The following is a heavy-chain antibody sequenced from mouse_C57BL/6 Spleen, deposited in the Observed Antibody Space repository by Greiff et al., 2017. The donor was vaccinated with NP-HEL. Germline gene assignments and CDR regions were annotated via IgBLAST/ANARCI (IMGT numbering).Heavy chain of an antibody. J-gene: IGHJ4*01. CDR3: ARSPSGSSSMDY. CDR1: GYTFTSYW. Sequence: VQLQQPGAELVKPGASVKMSCKASGYTFTSYWITWVKQRPGQGLEWIGDIYPGSGSTNYNEKFKSKATLTVDTSSSTAYMQLSSLTSEDSAVYYCARSPSGSSSMDYWGQGTSVTVSS. D-gene: IGHD1-1*01. CDR2: IYPGSGST. V-gene: IGHV1-55*01.